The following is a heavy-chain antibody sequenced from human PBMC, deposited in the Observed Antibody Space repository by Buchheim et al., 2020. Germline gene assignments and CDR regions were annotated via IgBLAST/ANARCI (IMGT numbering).Heavy chain of an antibody. CDR2: ISYDGSNK. CDR3: ARDGPAAARSWGGYYYYGMDV. D-gene: IGHD6-6*01. CDR1: GFTFSSYA. V-gene: IGHV3-30-3*01. J-gene: IGHJ6*02. Sequence: VQLVESGGGVVQPGRSLRLSCAASGFTFSSYAMHWVRQAPGKGLEWVAVISYDGSNKYYADSVKGRFTISRDNSKNTLYLQMNSLRAEDTAVYYCARDGPAAARSWGGYYYYGMDVWGQGTT.